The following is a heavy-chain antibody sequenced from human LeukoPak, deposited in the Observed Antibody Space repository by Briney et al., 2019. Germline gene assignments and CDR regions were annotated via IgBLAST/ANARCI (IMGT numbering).Heavy chain of an antibody. CDR1: GGSISSYY. CDR2: IYYSGST. Sequence: SETLSLTCTVSGGSISSYYWSWIRQPPGKGLEWIGYIYYSGSTNYNPSLKSRVTISVDTSKNQFSLKLSSVTAADTAVYYCARGGCSSTSCYPLDYWGQGTLVTVSS. J-gene: IGHJ4*02. CDR3: ARGGCSSTSCYPLDY. V-gene: IGHV4-59*01. D-gene: IGHD2-2*01.